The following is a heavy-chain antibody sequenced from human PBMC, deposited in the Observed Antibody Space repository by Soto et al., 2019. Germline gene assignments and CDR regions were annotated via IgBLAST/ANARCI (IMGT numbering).Heavy chain of an antibody. CDR1: GFTVSNYA. J-gene: IGHJ4*02. D-gene: IGHD6-19*01. CDR2: ISGGGSNT. Sequence: GGSLRLSCAASGFTVSNYAMSWVRQAPGKGLEWVSAISGGGSNTYYADSVKGRFTISRDNSKNTLYLQMNSLRAEDTAVYHCAKTGYSSGWYLHLDFWGQGALVTLSS. CDR3: AKTGYSSGWYLHLDF. V-gene: IGHV3-23*01.